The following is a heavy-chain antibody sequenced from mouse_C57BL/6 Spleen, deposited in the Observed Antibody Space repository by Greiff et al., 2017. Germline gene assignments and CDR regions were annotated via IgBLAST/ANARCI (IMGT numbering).Heavy chain of an antibody. CDR2: IWGVGST. CDR3: ASGPTRMDY. CDR1: GFSLTSYG. V-gene: IGHV2-6*01. J-gene: IGHJ4*01. D-gene: IGHD5-1*01. Sequence: VQLQQSGPGLVAPSQSLSITCTVSGFSLTSYGVDWVRQSPGKGLEWLGVIWGVGSTNYNSALKSRLSISKDNSKSQVFLKMNSLQTDDTAMYYCASGPTRMDYWGQGTSVTVSS.